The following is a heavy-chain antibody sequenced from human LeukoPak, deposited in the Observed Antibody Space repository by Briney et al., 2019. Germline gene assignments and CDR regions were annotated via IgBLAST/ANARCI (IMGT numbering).Heavy chain of an antibody. D-gene: IGHD4-17*01. Sequence: PSETLSLTCTVSGGSISSSSYYWSWMRQPPGEGLEWIGDINQSGSTTYNPSLKSRVTILVDTSKNQFSLELTSVTAADTAVYYCARDYGDSRNYNWFDPWGQGTLVTVSS. V-gene: IGHV4-39*07. CDR3: ARDYGDSRNYNWFDP. CDR1: GGSISSSSYY. CDR2: INQSGST. J-gene: IGHJ5*02.